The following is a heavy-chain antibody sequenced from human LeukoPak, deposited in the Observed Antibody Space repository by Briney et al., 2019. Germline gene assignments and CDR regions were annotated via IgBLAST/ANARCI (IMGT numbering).Heavy chain of an antibody. CDR3: AKVWGRGSSWYYYMDV. CDR1: GFTFSSYS. J-gene: IGHJ6*03. Sequence: PGGSLRLTCAASGFTFSSYSMNWVRQAPGKGLEWVSSISSSSSYIYYADSVKGRFTISRDNAKNSLYLQMNSLRAEDTAVYYCAKVWGRGSSWYYYMDVWGKGTTVTVSS. CDR2: ISSSSSYI. V-gene: IGHV3-21*01. D-gene: IGHD6-13*01.